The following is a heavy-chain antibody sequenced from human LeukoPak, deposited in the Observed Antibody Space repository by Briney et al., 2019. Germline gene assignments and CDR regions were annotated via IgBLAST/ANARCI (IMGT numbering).Heavy chain of an antibody. V-gene: IGHV3-74*01. CDR3: AGLDYGDYNYYYYGMDV. CDR1: GFTFSSYW. Sequence: GGSLRLSCAASGFTFSSYWMHWVRRAPGKGLVWVSRINSDGSSTSYADSVKGRFTISRDNAKNTLYLQMNSLRAEDTAVYYCAGLDYGDYNYYYYGMDVWGQGATVTVSS. CDR2: INSDGSST. J-gene: IGHJ6*02. D-gene: IGHD4-17*01.